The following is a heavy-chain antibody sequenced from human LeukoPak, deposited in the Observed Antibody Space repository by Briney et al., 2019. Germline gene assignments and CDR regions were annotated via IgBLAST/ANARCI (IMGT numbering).Heavy chain of an antibody. Sequence: PSETLSLTCTVSGGSISSYYWSWIRQPPGKGLELIGYIYYSGSTNYNPSLKSRVTISVDTSKNQFSLKLSSVTAADTAVYYCARDSGNLRDDAFDIWGQGTMVTVSS. CDR2: IYYSGST. CDR3: ARDSGNLRDDAFDI. V-gene: IGHV4-59*01. CDR1: GGSISSYY. J-gene: IGHJ3*02. D-gene: IGHD1-14*01.